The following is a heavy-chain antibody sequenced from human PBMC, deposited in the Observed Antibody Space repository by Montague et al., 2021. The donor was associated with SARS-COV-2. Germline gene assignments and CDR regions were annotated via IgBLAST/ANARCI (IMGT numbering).Heavy chain of an antibody. CDR3: ARDNYGDWGYYGLDV. CDR1: GGSIGTYY. J-gene: IGHJ6*02. D-gene: IGHD4-17*01. CDR2: IYYTGST. V-gene: IGHV4-59*01. Sequence: SETLSLTCTVPGGSIGTYYWNWIRQSLGKGLEWLGYIYYTGSTKYSPSLKSRVTISMDTSRDQLSLRLKSVTAADTAVYYCARDNYGDWGYYGLDVWGQGTTVIVSS.